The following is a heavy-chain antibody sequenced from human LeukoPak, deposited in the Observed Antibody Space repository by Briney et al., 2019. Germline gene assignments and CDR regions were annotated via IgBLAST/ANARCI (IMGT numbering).Heavy chain of an antibody. Sequence: SETLSLTCAVYGGSFSGYYWSWLRQPPGKGLEWIGEINHSGSTNYNPSPKSRVTISVDTSKNQFSLKLSSVTAADTAVYYCARGRSYGYYFDYWGQGTLVTVSS. CDR1: GGSFSGYY. J-gene: IGHJ4*02. D-gene: IGHD1-26*01. CDR2: INHSGST. V-gene: IGHV4-34*01. CDR3: ARGRSYGYYFDY.